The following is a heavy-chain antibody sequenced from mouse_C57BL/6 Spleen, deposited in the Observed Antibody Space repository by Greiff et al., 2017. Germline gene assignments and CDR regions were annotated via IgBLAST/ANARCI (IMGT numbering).Heavy chain of an antibody. CDR3: ARDPGSSYGQYYFDY. J-gene: IGHJ2*01. Sequence: EVQLVESGGGLVKPGGSLKLSCAASGFTFSSYAMSWVRQTPEKRLGWVATISDGGSYTYYPDNVKGRFTISRDNAKNNLYLQMSHLKSENTAMYYCARDPGSSYGQYYFDYWGQGTTLTVSS. V-gene: IGHV5-4*01. CDR2: ISDGGSYT. D-gene: IGHD1-1*01. CDR1: GFTFSSYA.